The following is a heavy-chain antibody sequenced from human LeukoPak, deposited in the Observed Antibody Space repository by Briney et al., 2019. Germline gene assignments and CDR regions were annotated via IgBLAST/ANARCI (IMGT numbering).Heavy chain of an antibody. V-gene: IGHV1-18*01. CDR3: ARFTSEGYCSSTSCPYWFDP. CDR2: ISAYNGNT. CDR1: GYSFTSYG. J-gene: IGHJ5*02. D-gene: IGHD2-2*01. Sequence: ASVKVSCKASGYSFTSYGISWVRQAPGQGLEWMGWISAYNGNTNYAQKLQGRVTMTTDTSTCTAYMELRSLRSDDTAVYYCARFTSEGYCSSTSCPYWFDPWGQGTPVTVSS.